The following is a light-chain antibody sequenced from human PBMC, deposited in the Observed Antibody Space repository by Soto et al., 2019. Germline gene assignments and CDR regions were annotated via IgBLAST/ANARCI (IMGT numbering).Light chain of an antibody. V-gene: IGKV1-39*01. CDR2: AAS. CDR3: QPSYSTPFT. Sequence: DIQMTQSPSSLSASVGDSVTITCRASQSISNYLNWYQQKPGKAPKLLVYAASSLQSGVPSRFSGSGSGTDLPLTISSLQPEDFATYYCQPSYSTPFTFGPGTKVDIK. CDR1: QSISNY. J-gene: IGKJ3*01.